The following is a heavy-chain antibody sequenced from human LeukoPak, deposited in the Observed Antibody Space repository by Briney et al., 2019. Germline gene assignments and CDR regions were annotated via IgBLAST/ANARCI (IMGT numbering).Heavy chain of an antibody. Sequence: GGSLRLSCAASGFTFSSYGMHWVRQAPGKGLEWVAVIWYDGSNKYYADSVKGRFTISRDNSKNTLYLQMNSLRAEDTAVYYCARVVSSRNDAFDIWGQGTMVTVSS. J-gene: IGHJ3*02. V-gene: IGHV3-33*01. D-gene: IGHD6-19*01. CDR1: GFTFSSYG. CDR2: IWYDGSNK. CDR3: ARVVSSRNDAFDI.